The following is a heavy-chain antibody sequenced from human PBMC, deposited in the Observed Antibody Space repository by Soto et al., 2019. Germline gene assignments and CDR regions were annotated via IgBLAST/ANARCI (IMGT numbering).Heavy chain of an antibody. Sequence: QVQLVQSGAEVKKAGASVKVSFKASGYTFTSYGINWVRQAPGQGLEWMGWSSAYNGNRHYAQKFQGRVTMTTDTPTSTAYMELRSLRSDDTAVYYCARDSSPFITHFGVVMNTVLGGPHYGMDVWGQGTTVTVS. V-gene: IGHV1-18*04. CDR1: GYTFTSYG. J-gene: IGHJ6*02. CDR3: ARDSSPFITHFGVVMNTVLGGPHYGMDV. D-gene: IGHD3-3*01. CDR2: SSAYNGNR.